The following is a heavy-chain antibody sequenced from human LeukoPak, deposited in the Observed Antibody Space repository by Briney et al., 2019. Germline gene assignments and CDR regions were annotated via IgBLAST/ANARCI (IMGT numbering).Heavy chain of an antibody. D-gene: IGHD3-3*01. J-gene: IGHJ3*02. CDR3: ARILEPSYYDFWSGPHGAFDI. Sequence: ASVKVSCKASGYTFTSYGISWVRQAPGQGLEWMGGIISIFGTANYAQKFQGRVTITADKSTSTAYMELSSLRSEDTAVYYCARILEPSYYDFWSGPHGAFDIWGQGTMVTVSS. V-gene: IGHV1-69*06. CDR1: GYTFTSYG. CDR2: IISIFGTA.